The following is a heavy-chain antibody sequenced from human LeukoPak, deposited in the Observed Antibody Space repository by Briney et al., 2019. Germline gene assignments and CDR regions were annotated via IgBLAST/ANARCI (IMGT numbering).Heavy chain of an antibody. D-gene: IGHD5-18*01. CDR2: IYYSGST. CDR3: VRARSPYTAMVYYFDY. J-gene: IGHJ4*02. Sequence: SETLSLTCTVSGGSISSYYWSWIRQPPGKGLEWIGYIYYSGSTNYNPSLKSRVTISVDTSKNQFSLKLSSVTAADTAVYYCVRARSPYTAMVYYFDYWGQGTLVTVSS. V-gene: IGHV4-59*08. CDR1: GGSISSYY.